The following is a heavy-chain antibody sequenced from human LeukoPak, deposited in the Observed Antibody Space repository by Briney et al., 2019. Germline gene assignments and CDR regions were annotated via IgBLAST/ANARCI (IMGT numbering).Heavy chain of an antibody. J-gene: IGHJ6*03. D-gene: IGHD3-22*01. Sequence: GASVKVSCKASGYTFTSYYMHWVRQAPGQGLEWMGIINPSGGSTSYAQKFQGRVTMTRDTSTSTVYMELSSLRSEDTAVYYCAREAYYYDSSGLRAYYYYYMDVWGKGTTVTISS. CDR2: INPSGGST. V-gene: IGHV1-46*01. CDR1: GYTFTSYY. CDR3: AREAYYYDSSGLRAYYYYYMDV.